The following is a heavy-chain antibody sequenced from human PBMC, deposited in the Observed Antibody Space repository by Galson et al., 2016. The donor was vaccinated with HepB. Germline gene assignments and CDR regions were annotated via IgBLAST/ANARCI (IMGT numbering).Heavy chain of an antibody. J-gene: IGHJ3*02. CDR3: ARILTGYYERGDAFDI. CDR2: INPNSGDT. CDR1: GYTFTYYY. D-gene: IGHD3-9*01. V-gene: IGHV1-2*06. Sequence: SVKVSCKASGYTFTYYYVHWVRQAPGQGLEWMGRINPNSGDTNYAQKFQGRVTMTRDTSISTAYLELSSLRSDDTAVYYCARILTGYYERGDAFDIWGQGTLVIVSS.